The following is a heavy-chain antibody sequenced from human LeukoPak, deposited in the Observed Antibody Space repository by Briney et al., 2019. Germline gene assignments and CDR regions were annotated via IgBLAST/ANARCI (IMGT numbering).Heavy chain of an antibody. CDR3: ARNVLPLSTGYFYYYYMDV. CDR1: GCTFSRYV. Sequence: VASVTVSCKASGCTFSRYVIRGLRPAPGQGLEWMGWISGYNGNTNSAQSLQGRVTMTTDTSASTAYMELRSLTSDDTAVYYCARNVLPLSTGYFYYYYMDVWGKGTAVTVSS. J-gene: IGHJ6*03. CDR2: ISGYNGNT. V-gene: IGHV1-18*01. D-gene: IGHD2-8*02.